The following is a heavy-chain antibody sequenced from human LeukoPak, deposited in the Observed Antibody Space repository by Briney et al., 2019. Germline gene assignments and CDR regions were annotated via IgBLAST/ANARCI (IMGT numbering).Heavy chain of an antibody. CDR1: GGTFSSYA. CDR2: IIPIFGTA. D-gene: IGHD3-16*01. CDR3: ARGPTIGGVIVFDY. J-gene: IGHJ4*02. Sequence: ASVKVSCKASGGTFSSYAISWVRQAPGQGLEWMGGIIPIFGTANYAQRFQGRVTITADESTSTAYMELSSLRSEDTAVYYCARGPTIGGVIVFDYWGQGTLVTVSS. V-gene: IGHV1-69*13.